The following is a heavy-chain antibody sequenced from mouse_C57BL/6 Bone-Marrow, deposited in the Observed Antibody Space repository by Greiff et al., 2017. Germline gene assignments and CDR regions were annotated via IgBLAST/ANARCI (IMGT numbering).Heavy chain of an antibody. J-gene: IGHJ2*01. V-gene: IGHV5-4*01. CDR2: ISDGGSYT. CDR1: GFTFSSYA. Sequence: EVQLLESGGGLVKPGGSLKLSCAASGFTFSSYAMSWVRQTPEKRLEWVATISDGGSYTYYPDNVKGRFTISRENAKNNLYLQISHLKSEDTAMYYCARENWEDYGGQGTTLTVSS. D-gene: IGHD4-1*01. CDR3: ARENWEDY.